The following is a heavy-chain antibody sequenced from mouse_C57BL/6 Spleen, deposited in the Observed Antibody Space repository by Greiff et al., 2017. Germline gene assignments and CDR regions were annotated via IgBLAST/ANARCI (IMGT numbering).Heavy chain of an antibody. Sequence: EVKLQESGPGLVKPSQSLSLTCSVTGYSITSGYYWNWIRQFPGNKLEWMGYISYDGSNNYNPSLKNRISITRDTSKNQFFLKLNSVTTEDTATYYCVRNSNYGYFDYWGQGTTLTVSS. CDR2: ISYDGSN. CDR3: VRNSNYGYFDY. J-gene: IGHJ2*01. V-gene: IGHV3-6*01. D-gene: IGHD2-5*01. CDR1: GYSITSGYY.